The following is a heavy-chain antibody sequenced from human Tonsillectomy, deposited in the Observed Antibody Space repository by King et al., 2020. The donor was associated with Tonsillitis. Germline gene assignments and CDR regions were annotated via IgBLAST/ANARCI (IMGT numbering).Heavy chain of an antibody. V-gene: IGHV3-11*05. CDR1: GFTFSDYY. J-gene: IGHJ4*02. Sequence: VQLVESGGGLVKPGGSLRLSCAASGFTFSDYYMSWIRQAPGKGLEGVSYISSSSSYTNYADSVKGRFTISRDNAKNSLYMQMNSLRAEDTAGYYCARGVYDILTGQFDYWGQGTLVTVSS. D-gene: IGHD3-9*01. CDR2: ISSSSSYT. CDR3: ARGVYDILTGQFDY.